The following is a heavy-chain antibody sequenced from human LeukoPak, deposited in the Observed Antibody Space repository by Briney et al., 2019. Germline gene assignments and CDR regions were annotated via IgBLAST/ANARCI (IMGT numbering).Heavy chain of an antibody. CDR3: ARMKTGSTLYFDY. CDR2: IYYSGST. V-gene: IGHV4-59*01. Sequence: SETLSLTCTVSGGSISSYYWSGIRQPPGKGLEWIGYIYYSGSTNYNPSLKSRVTISVDTSKNQSSLKLSSVTAADTAVYYCARMKTGSTLYFDYWGQGTLVTVSS. D-gene: IGHD7-27*01. CDR1: GGSISSYY. J-gene: IGHJ4*02.